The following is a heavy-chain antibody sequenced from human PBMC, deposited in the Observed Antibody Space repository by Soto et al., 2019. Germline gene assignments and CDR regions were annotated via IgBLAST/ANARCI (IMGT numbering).Heavy chain of an antibody. Sequence: GGSLRLSCAASGFTFSSYGMHWVRQAPGKGLEWVAVIWYDGSSKYYADSVKGRFTISRDNSNNTLYLQMNSLRAEDTAVYYCAKDVTYYDILTGPTALYYFDYWGQGTLVTVSS. V-gene: IGHV3-33*06. CDR2: IWYDGSSK. J-gene: IGHJ4*02. CDR1: GFTFSSYG. CDR3: AKDVTYYDILTGPTALYYFDY. D-gene: IGHD3-9*01.